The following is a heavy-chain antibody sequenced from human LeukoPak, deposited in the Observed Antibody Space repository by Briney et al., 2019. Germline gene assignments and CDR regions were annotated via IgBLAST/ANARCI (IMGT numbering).Heavy chain of an antibody. CDR2: THTRGNT. V-gene: IGHV4-61*02. J-gene: IGHJ4*02. CDR1: GGSISSGGYY. CDR3: ARFRSVPARGGKVD. D-gene: IGHD2-2*01. Sequence: SETLSLTCTVSGGSISSGGYYWNWIRQPAGKGLEWIGRTHTRGNTNYNPSLKSRVTISVDTSKNQFSLKLTSVTAADTAVYYCARFRSVPARGGKVDWGRGTLVTVSS.